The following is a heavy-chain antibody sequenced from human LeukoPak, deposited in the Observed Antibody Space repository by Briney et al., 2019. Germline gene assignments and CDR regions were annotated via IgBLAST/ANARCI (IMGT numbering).Heavy chain of an antibody. D-gene: IGHD3-22*01. V-gene: IGHV3-23*01. CDR3: AKDLDDSSGYLDY. CDR2: ISGSGGST. J-gene: IGHJ4*02. CDR1: GFTFSSYS. Sequence: GSLRLSFAASGFTFSSYSMSWVRQAPGKGLEWVSAISGSGGSTYYAASVKGRFTISRDNSKNTLYLQMNSLRAEDTAVYYCAKDLDDSSGYLDYWGQGTLVTVSS.